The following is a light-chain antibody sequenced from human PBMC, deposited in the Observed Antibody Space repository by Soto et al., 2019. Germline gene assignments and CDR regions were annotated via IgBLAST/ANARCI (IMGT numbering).Light chain of an antibody. V-gene: IGKV1-6*01. J-gene: IGKJ2*01. CDR3: LKDYDFQYT. CDR1: QDIRVD. CDR2: AAS. Sequence: AIQMTQSPPSLSASVGDRVIITCRASQDIRVDVGWLQQRPGHAPNLLIYAASTLHTGVPSTFTGSGSGTDFTLTINDLQTEDVETYFCLKDYDFQYTFGPGTK.